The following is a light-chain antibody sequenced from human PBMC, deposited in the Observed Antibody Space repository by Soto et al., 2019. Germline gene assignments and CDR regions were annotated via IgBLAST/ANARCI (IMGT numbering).Light chain of an antibody. Sequence: EIVLTQSPGTLSLSPGERATLSCRASQSVSSSYLAWYQQKPGKAPRLLIYGASGRATGIPDRFSGSGSETDFTLTISRLEPEDFAVYYCQPYGTSPLTFGGGTKVESK. V-gene: IGKV3-20*01. CDR1: QSVSSSY. CDR2: GAS. CDR3: QPYGTSPLT. J-gene: IGKJ4*01.